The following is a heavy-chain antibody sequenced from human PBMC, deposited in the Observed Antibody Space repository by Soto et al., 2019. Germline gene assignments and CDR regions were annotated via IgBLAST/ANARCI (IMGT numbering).Heavy chain of an antibody. J-gene: IGHJ6*03. CDR3: ARGRLYYYYYMDV. Sequence: GGSLRLSCAASGFTFSSYGMHWVRQAPGKGLEWVAVIWYDGSNKYYADSVKGRFTISRDNSKNTLYLQMNSLRAEDTAVYYCARGRLYYYYYMDVWGKGTTVTVSS. CDR1: GFTFSSYG. V-gene: IGHV3-33*01. CDR2: IWYDGSNK. D-gene: IGHD6-6*01.